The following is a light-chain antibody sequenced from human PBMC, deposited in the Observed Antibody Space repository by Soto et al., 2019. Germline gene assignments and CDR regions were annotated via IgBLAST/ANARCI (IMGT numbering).Light chain of an antibody. CDR2: NGV. CDR3: QQYNTWPPLT. CDR1: QSVTAN. Sequence: EIVMTQSPGSLSVSPGERATLSCRASQSVTANLAWYQQKPGQAPRLLIYNGVTRATGIPARFTGSGSGREYTLTISSLQSEDVAMYYCQQYNTWPPLTFGPGTKVELK. V-gene: IGKV3-15*01. J-gene: IGKJ3*01.